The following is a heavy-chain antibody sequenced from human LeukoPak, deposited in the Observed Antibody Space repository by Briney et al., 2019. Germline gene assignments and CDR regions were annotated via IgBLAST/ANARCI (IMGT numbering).Heavy chain of an antibody. V-gene: IGHV4-59*12. CDR1: GGSISSYY. D-gene: IGHD3-3*01. Sequence: PSETLSLTCTVSGGSISSYYWSWIRQPPGKGLEWIGYIYYSGSTNYNPSLKSRVTISVDTSKNQFSLKLSSVTAADTAVYYCARRPDFWSGSRYYYYGMDVWGQGTTVTVSS. CDR3: ARRPDFWSGSRYYYYGMDV. CDR2: IYYSGST. J-gene: IGHJ6*02.